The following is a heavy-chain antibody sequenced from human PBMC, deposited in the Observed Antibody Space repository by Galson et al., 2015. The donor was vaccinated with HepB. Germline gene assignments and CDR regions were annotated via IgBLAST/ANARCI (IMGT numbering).Heavy chain of an antibody. J-gene: IGHJ4*02. D-gene: IGHD3/OR15-3a*01. Sequence: SLRLSCAVSGFTFSSHAMHWVRQTPGKGLEWVAIILHDGGGIRYADSVKGRFTISRDNSKNTLSLQMDSLRVEDTALYYCAKDLSGSWTHDYWGQGTLVTVSS. CDR3: AKDLSGSWTHDY. V-gene: IGHV3-30*02. CDR1: GFTFSSHA. CDR2: ILHDGGGI.